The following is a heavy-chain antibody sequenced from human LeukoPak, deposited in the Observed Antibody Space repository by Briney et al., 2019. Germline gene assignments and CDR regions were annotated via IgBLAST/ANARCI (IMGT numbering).Heavy chain of an antibody. V-gene: IGHV3-73*01. D-gene: IGHD3-10*01. Sequence: GGSLRLSCAASGFTFSGSAMHWVRQASGKGLEWVGRIRSKANSYATAYAASVKGRFTISRDDSKNTAYLHMNSLKTEDTAVYYCTSPSGRGVQDWFDPWGQGTLVTVSS. CDR1: GFTFSGSA. CDR2: IRSKANSYAT. J-gene: IGHJ5*02. CDR3: TSPSGRGVQDWFDP.